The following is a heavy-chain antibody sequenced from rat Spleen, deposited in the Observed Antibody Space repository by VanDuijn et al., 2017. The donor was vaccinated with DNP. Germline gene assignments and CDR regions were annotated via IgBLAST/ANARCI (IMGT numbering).Heavy chain of an antibody. CDR1: GFTFSHYY. CDR2: ISTGGGNT. CDR3: GRHGRGNPPFDY. D-gene: IGHD4-5*01. Sequence: EVQLVESGGGLVQPGRSMKLSCAASGFTFSHYYMAWVRQAPTKGLEWVASISTGGGNTYYRDSVKGRFTISRDNAKNTQYLQMDSLRSEDTATYYCGRHGRGNPPFDYWGQGVTVTVSS. V-gene: IGHV5-25*01. J-gene: IGHJ2*01.